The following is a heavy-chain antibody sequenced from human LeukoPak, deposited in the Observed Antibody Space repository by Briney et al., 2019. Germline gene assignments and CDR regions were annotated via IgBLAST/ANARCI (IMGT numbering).Heavy chain of an antibody. J-gene: IGHJ4*02. CDR1: GSSLSELS. V-gene: IGHV1-24*01. CDR2: FDVIDSET. D-gene: IGHD5-18*01. Sequence: ASVKVSCTVSGSSLSELSLYWVRQAPGKGLEWMGGFDVIDSETFYAQKFQGRVTMTEDSSRDTAYMELRSLTSDDTALYYRAAGRPYSLLDYWGQGTLVTVSS. CDR3: AAGRPYSLLDY.